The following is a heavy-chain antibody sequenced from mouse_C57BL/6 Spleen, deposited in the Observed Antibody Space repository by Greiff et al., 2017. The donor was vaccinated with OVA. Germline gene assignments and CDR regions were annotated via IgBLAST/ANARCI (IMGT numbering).Heavy chain of an antibody. Sequence: DVMLVESGGGLVKPGGSLKLSCAASGFTFSDYGMHWVRQAPEKGLEWVAYISSGSSTIYYADTVKGRFTISRDNAKNTLFLQMTSLRSEDTAMYYCARDYGSSHDVWGTGTTVTVSS. V-gene: IGHV5-17*01. J-gene: IGHJ1*03. CDR2: ISSGSSTI. D-gene: IGHD1-1*01. CDR3: ARDYGSSHDV. CDR1: GFTFSDYG.